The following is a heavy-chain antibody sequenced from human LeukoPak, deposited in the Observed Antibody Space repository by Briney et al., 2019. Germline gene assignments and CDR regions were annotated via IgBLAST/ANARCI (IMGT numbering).Heavy chain of an antibody. CDR1: GFSFSTYW. CDR3: ARGGFSSAINF. Sequence: PGGSLRLSCAASGFSFSTYWMSWVRQAPGKGLEWVANIKQDGSDRNYVDSVKGRFTISRDNAKNSLYLQMNSLRAEDTAVYYCARGGFSSAINFWGQGTLVTVSS. V-gene: IGHV3-7*01. D-gene: IGHD2-21*02. J-gene: IGHJ4*02. CDR2: IKQDGSDR.